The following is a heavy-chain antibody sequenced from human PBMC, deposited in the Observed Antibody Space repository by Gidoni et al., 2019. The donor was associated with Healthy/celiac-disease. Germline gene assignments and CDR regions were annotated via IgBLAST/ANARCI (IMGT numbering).Heavy chain of an antibody. CDR2: IYYSGST. CDR3: ARQHYDILTGYYIPLDYFDY. J-gene: IGHJ4*02. V-gene: IGHV4-39*01. Sequence: QLQLQESGPGLVKPSETLSLTCTVSGGSISSSRYYWGWIRQPPGKGLEWIGSIYYSGSTYYNPSLKSRVTISVDTSKNQFSLKLSSVTAADTAVYYCARQHYDILTGYYIPLDYFDYWGQGTLVTVSS. D-gene: IGHD3-9*01. CDR1: GGSISSSRYY.